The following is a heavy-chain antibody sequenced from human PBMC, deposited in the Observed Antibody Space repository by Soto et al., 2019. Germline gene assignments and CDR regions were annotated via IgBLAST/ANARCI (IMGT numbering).Heavy chain of an antibody. D-gene: IGHD3-10*01. Sequence: QVQLPESGPGLVKPSQTLSLTCTVSGGSISSGGYYWSWIRQHPGQGLEWIGYIYYRGSTYYNPSLKSLVTISVDTSKNQFSLKLSSVTAADTAVYYCARGVTMVRGVIHTPYFDYWGQGTLVTVSS. CDR3: ARGVTMVRGVIHTPYFDY. J-gene: IGHJ4*02. CDR2: IYYRGST. CDR1: GGSISSGGYY. V-gene: IGHV4-31*01.